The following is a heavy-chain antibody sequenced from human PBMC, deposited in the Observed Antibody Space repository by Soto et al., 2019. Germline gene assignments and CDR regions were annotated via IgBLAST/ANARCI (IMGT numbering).Heavy chain of an antibody. Sequence: QVQLVESGGGVVQPGRSLRLSCAASGFTFSSYAMHWVRQAPGKGLEWVAVISYDGSNKYYADSVKGRFTISRDNSKNTLHLQMNGLRAEDTAEYYCASDLSRRRSGYCSVGSCYSGFDYWSKGTLVTVSS. V-gene: IGHV3-30-3*01. CDR3: ASDLSRRRSGYCSVGSCYSGFDY. D-gene: IGHD2-15*01. CDR1: GFTFSSYA. J-gene: IGHJ4*02. CDR2: ISYDGSNK.